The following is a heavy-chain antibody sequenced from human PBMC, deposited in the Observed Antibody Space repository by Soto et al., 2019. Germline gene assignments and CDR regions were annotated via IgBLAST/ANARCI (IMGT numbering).Heavy chain of an antibody. CDR3: ARACRTVTTNDAFDI. CDR1: GFTFSSYS. V-gene: IGHV3-21*01. D-gene: IGHD4-17*01. J-gene: IGHJ3*02. CDR2: ISSSSSYI. Sequence: GGSLRLSCAASGFTFSSYSMNWVRQAPGKGLEWVSSISSSSSYIYYADSVKGRFTISRDNAKNSLYLQMNSLRAEDTAVYYCARACRTVTTNDAFDIWGQGTMVTVSS.